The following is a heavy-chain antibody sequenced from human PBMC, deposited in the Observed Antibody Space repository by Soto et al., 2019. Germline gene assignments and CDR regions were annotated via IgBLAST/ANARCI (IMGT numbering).Heavy chain of an antibody. D-gene: IGHD2-2*01. CDR1: GFGVSNNY. CDR2: IRSKACGGTT. V-gene: IGHV3-49*04. Sequence: PGGSLRLSCAASGFGVSNNYMSWVRQAPGKGLEWGGFIRSKACGGTTEYAASVKGRFTISRDDSKSIAYLRMNSLKTEDTAVYYCTSYRDIVVVPAAGYWGEG. J-gene: IGHJ4*02. CDR3: TSYRDIVVVPAAGY.